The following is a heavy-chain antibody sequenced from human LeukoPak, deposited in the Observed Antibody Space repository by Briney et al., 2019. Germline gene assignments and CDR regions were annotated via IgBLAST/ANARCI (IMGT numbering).Heavy chain of an antibody. CDR2: IYYSGST. Sequence: SETLSLTCTVSGGSISSYYWSWIRQPPGKGLEWIGYIYYSGSTNYNPSLKSRVTISVDTSKNQFSLKLSSVTAADTAVYYCARSLGGYCSGGSCYGFDYWGHGTLVTVSS. V-gene: IGHV4-59*01. D-gene: IGHD2-15*01. J-gene: IGHJ4*01. CDR1: GGSISSYY. CDR3: ARSLGGYCSGGSCYGFDY.